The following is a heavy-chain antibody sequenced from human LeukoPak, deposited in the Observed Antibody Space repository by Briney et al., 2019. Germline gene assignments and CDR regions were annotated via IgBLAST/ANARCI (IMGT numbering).Heavy chain of an antibody. J-gene: IGHJ1*01. CDR3: ARDGGYFQH. V-gene: IGHV3-23*01. Sequence: GGSLRLSCAASGFTFSGYAIHWVRQAPGKGLEWVSAISGSGGSTYYADSVKGRFTISRDNAKNSLYLQMNSLRAEDTAVYYCARDGGYFQHWGQGTLVTVSS. CDR1: GFTFSGYA. CDR2: ISGSGGST.